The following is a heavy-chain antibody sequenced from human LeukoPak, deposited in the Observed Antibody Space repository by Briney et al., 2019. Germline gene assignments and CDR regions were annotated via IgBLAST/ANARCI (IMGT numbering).Heavy chain of an antibody. J-gene: IGHJ2*01. V-gene: IGHV3-53*01. CDR3: ARANWYFDV. CDR2: LHSGGTT. CDR1: GFTVSSNY. Sequence: PGGSLRLSCAASGFTVSSNYMSSVRQAPGRGLEWGSILHSGGTTYYADSVKGRFTISRDNSKNTLYLQMNSLRVEDTAIYYCARANWYFDVWGRGTLVAVSS.